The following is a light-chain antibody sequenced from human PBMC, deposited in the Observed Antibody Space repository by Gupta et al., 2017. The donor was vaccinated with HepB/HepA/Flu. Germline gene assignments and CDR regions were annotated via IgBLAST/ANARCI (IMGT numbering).Light chain of an antibody. CDR2: AAS. CDR3: QQYNDWPPCS. V-gene: IGKV3-15*01. J-gene: IGKJ2*04. Sequence: EIMLTQSPDTLSVSPGERAILSCRASQSVSRNLAWYQQKPGQAPRLLIYAASTRATGIPDRFSGSGAGTDFTLTISSLQSEDFAVYICQQYNDWPPCSFGQRTRVQIK. CDR1: QSVSRN.